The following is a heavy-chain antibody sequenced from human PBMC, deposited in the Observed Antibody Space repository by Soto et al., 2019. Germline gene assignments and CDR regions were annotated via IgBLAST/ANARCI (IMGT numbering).Heavy chain of an antibody. Sequence: SWIRHHPGKGLEWVSAISDSGGSTYYADSVKGRFTISRDNSENTLYLQMNSLRAEDTAVYYCAKGRLVDFWSGYHDAFDIWGQGTMVTVSS. CDR2: ISDSGGST. CDR3: AKGRLVDFWSGYHDAFDI. D-gene: IGHD3-3*01. J-gene: IGHJ3*02. V-gene: IGHV3-23*01.